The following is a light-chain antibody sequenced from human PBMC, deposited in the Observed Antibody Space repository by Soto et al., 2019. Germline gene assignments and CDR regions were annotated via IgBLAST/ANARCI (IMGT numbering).Light chain of an antibody. CDR3: CSLEGSNALVV. J-gene: IGLJ2*01. CDR1: KNNLGSYDL. CDR2: EAT. V-gene: IGLV2-23*01. Sequence: QSALTQPASVSGSPGQSITVSCTGTKNNLGSYDLVSWYQKYPDKAPTLLIYEATKRPSGISDRFSGSKSGFTASLTISGILAEDEADYYCCSLEGSNALVVFGGGTQVTVL.